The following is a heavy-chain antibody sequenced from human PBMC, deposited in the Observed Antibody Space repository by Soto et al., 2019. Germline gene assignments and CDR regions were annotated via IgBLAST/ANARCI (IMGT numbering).Heavy chain of an antibody. Sequence: QVQLVQSGAEVKKPGASVKVSCKASGYTFTSYDINWVRQATGQGLEWMGWMNPNSGNTGYAQKFQVRVTMTRNTSISTAYMELSSLRSEDTAVYYYARVLYSSTSSYYYLDVWGKGTTVTVSS. J-gene: IGHJ6*03. V-gene: IGHV1-8*01. CDR3: ARVLYSSTSSYYYLDV. CDR1: GYTFTSYD. D-gene: IGHD6-6*01. CDR2: MNPNSGNT.